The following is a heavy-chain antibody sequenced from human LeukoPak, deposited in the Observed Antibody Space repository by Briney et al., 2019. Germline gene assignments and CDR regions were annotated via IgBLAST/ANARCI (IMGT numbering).Heavy chain of an antibody. V-gene: IGHV4-59*08. CDR1: GGSISSYY. J-gene: IGHJ4*02. CDR2: IYYSGST. CDR3: ARHKGYDSSGYYRYYLDY. D-gene: IGHD3-22*01. Sequence: SETLSLTCTVSGGSISSYYWSWIRQPPGKGLEWIGYIYYSGSTNYNPSLKSRVTISVDTSKNQFSLKLSSVTAADTAVYYCARHKGYDSSGYYRYYLDYWGQGTLVTVSS.